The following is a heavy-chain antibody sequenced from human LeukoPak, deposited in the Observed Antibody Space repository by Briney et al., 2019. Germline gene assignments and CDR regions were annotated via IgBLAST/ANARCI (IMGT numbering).Heavy chain of an antibody. J-gene: IGHJ4*02. CDR3: ARLRYFDWLMEY. D-gene: IGHD3-9*01. CDR1: GGSISTYY. Sequence: SETLSLTCTVSGGSISTYYWSWTRQPPGKGLEWIGYIYSSGSTNYNPSLKSRVTISVDASKNQFSLNLSSVTAADTAVYYCARLRYFDWLMEYWGQGTLVTVSS. V-gene: IGHV4-59*01. CDR2: IYSSGST.